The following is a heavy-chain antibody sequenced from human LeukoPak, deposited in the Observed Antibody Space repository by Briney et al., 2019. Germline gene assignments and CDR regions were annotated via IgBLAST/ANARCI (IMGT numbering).Heavy chain of an antibody. CDR2: VYYTGST. Sequence: SETLSLTCTVSGGSISSNSYYWGWIRQPPGKGLEWVGTVYYTGSTYYNPSLKSRVTISVDTSKNQFSLKLSSVTAADTAVYYCARLVRGIYDYFDYWGQGTLVTVSS. CDR1: GGSISSNSYY. V-gene: IGHV4-39*07. D-gene: IGHD3-10*01. CDR3: ARLVRGIYDYFDY. J-gene: IGHJ4*02.